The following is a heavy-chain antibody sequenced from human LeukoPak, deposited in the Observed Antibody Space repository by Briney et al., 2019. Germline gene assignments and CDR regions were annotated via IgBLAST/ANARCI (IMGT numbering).Heavy chain of an antibody. J-gene: IGHJ4*02. V-gene: IGHV3-21*01. CDR3: SDVSGSY. D-gene: IGHD3-10*01. Sequence: PGGSLRLSCAASGFTFSSYNMNWVRQAPGKGLEWVSFISSSSSHIYYADSVKGRFTISRDNAKNSLYLHMNSLRAEDTAVYYCSDVSGSYWGQGTLVTVSS. CDR2: ISSSSSHI. CDR1: GFTFSSYN.